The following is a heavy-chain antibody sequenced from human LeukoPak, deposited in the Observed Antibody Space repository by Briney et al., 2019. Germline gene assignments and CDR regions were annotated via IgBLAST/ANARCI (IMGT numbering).Heavy chain of an antibody. CDR2: IYYSGST. CDR3: ARAGDIVATMTPDY. CDR1: GGSISSCY. J-gene: IGHJ4*02. Sequence: SETLSLTCTVSGGSISSCYWSWVRQPPGKGLEWIGYIYYSGSTNYNPSLKSRVTISVDTSKNQFSLKLSSVTAADTAVYYCARAGDIVATMTPDYWGQGTLVTVSS. V-gene: IGHV4-59*01. D-gene: IGHD5-12*01.